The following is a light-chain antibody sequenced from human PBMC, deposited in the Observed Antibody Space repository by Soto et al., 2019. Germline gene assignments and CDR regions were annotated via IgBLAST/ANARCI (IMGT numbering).Light chain of an antibody. CDR3: QQYNSHPWT. CDR2: RAS. V-gene: IGKV1-5*03. J-gene: IGKJ1*01. Sequence: DIQMTQSPSTLSASVGDRVTLTCRASQILSSWLAWYQQKPGKAPKLLISRASSLESGVPSRFSGSGSGTEFALTISSLQPDDFATYYCQQYNSHPWTFGQGTKVETK. CDR1: QILSSW.